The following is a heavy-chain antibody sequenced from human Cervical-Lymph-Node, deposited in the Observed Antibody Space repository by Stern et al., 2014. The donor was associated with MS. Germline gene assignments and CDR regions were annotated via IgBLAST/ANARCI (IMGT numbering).Heavy chain of an antibody. J-gene: IGHJ3*02. CDR2: IIPIIGAA. CDR1: GGTFSVYA. V-gene: IGHV1-69*01. CDR3: ARDQRHYGSGHYAFDI. D-gene: IGHD3-10*01. Sequence: VQLVQSGAEVKKPGSSVKVSCKASGGTFSVYAFSWVRQATGQGLEWVGGIIPIIGAANYAQKFQGRVTITADASIKTAYIEVSSLRFEDTAVYYCARDQRHYGSGHYAFDIWGQGTVVTVSS.